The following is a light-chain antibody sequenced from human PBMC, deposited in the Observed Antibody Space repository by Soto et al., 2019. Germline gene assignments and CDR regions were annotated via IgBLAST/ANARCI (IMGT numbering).Light chain of an antibody. Sequence: QSALTQPASVSGSPGQSITISCTGTSSDVGAYNLVSWYQHHPGKAPKLLIFEGSKRPSGVSNRFSGSKSGNTASLTISGLQAADEADYYCSLYTSENTDVFGTGTKLTVL. V-gene: IGLV2-14*02. CDR1: SSDVGAYNL. CDR2: EGS. J-gene: IGLJ1*01. CDR3: SLYTSENTDV.